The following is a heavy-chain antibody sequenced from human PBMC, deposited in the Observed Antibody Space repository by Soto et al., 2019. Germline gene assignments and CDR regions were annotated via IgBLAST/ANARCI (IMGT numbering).Heavy chain of an antibody. CDR1: GGSVSSGSYY. J-gene: IGHJ4*02. CDR2: IYYSGST. CDR3: ARERGHYYYDLSGFYLEY. Sequence: QVQLQESGPGLVKPSETLSLTCTVSGGSVSSGSYYWSWIRQPPGKGLEWIGYIYYSGSTNYNPSLKRRVTISGDPSKNQFSLKLSSVTAGDTAVYYCARERGHYYYDLSGFYLEYWGQGTLVTVS. V-gene: IGHV4-61*01. D-gene: IGHD3-22*01.